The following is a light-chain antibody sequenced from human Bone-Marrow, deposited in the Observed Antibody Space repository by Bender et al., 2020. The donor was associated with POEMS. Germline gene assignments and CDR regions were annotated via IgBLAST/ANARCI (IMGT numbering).Light chain of an antibody. J-gene: IGLJ1*01. Sequence: QSPLAQPRSVSGSPGQSVTISCTGTGSDVGSYTYVSWYQQHPGKAPKLIIYEGSERPSGVSNRFSGSKSGNTASLTISGLQAEDEADYYCCSYAAGYVFGTGTKVTVL. V-gene: IGLV2-11*01. CDR1: GSDVGSYTY. CDR3: CSYAAGYV. CDR2: EGS.